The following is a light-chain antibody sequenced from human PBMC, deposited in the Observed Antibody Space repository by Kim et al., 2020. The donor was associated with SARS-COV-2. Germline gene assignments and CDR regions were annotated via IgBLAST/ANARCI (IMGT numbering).Light chain of an antibody. V-gene: IGLV2-14*02. CDR2: EVT. J-gene: IGLJ2*01. CDR1: SSDVGIHYA. Sequence: QAITSSSTGTSSDVGIHYAVSWYQQHPGNVPKLMSSEVTAWPAGIAQRFSGSKAGNTASLAIAGLRAEDEAVYYCSSYASSSTYVVFGGGTQMTVL. CDR3: SSYASSSTYVV.